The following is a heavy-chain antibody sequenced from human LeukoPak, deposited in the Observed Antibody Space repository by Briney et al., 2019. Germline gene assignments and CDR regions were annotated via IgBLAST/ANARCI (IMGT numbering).Heavy chain of an antibody. CDR2: ISGSGGST. J-gene: IGHJ4*02. CDR1: GFTFSSYA. CDR3: AKGRIYGDYGGY. V-gene: IGHV3-23*01. D-gene: IGHD4-17*01. Sequence: TGGSLRLSCAASGFTFSSYAMSWVRQAPGKGLEWVSAISGSGGSTYYADSVKGRFTISRDNSKNPLYLQMNSLRAEDTAVYYCAKGRIYGDYGGYWGQGTLVTVSS.